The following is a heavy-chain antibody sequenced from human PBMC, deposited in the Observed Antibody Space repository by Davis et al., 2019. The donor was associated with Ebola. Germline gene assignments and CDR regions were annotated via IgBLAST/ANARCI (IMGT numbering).Heavy chain of an antibody. CDR1: GGSISRGGSY. CDR3: ARDLRYDSSGYDYYFYMDV. J-gene: IGHJ6*03. Sequence: PSETLSLTCTVSGGSISRGGSYWTWIRQHPGTGLEWIGYIYDSGSTYYKRSLKSRVTISLDTSKNQFSLNLYSVTAADTAVYYCARDLRYDSSGYDYYFYMDVWGKGTTVTVSS. V-gene: IGHV4-31*03. CDR2: IYDSGST. D-gene: IGHD3-22*01.